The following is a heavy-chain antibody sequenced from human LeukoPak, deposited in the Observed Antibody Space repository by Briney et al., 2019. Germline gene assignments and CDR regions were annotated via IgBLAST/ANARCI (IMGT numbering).Heavy chain of an antibody. V-gene: IGHV4-59*01. CDR1: GGSISSYY. J-gene: IGHJ6*03. D-gene: IGHD5-24*01. Sequence: SETLSLTCTVSGGSISSYYWSWIRQPPGKGLEWIGYIYYSGSTNYNPSLKSRVTISVDTSKNQFSLKLSSVTAADTAVYYCARGEMATIRYYYYYMDVWGKGTTVTVSS. CDR3: ARGEMATIRYYYYYMDV. CDR2: IYYSGST.